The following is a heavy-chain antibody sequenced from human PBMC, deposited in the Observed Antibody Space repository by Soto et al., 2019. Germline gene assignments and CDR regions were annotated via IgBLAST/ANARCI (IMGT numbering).Heavy chain of an antibody. V-gene: IGHV1-8*01. Sequence: QVQLAQSGAEVKKPGASVKVSCKASGYTFINYDINWVRQATGQGLEWMGWMNPNSGNTGSAQKFQGRVTMTRDTSVMTAYREVSRLRSEDTAVYYCARGVRDLADDHSYYYYMDVWGKGTTVTVSS. CDR2: MNPNSGNT. CDR3: ARGVRDLADDHSYYYYMDV. CDR1: GYTFINYD. J-gene: IGHJ6*03. D-gene: IGHD3-16*01.